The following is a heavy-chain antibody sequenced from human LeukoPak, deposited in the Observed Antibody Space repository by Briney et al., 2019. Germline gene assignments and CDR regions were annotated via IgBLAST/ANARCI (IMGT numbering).Heavy chain of an antibody. V-gene: IGHV4-59*11. CDR2: TSGSI. D-gene: IGHD3/OR15-3a*01. Sequence: PSETLSLTCAVSGASISSHYWSWMRQPPGKGLEGIGYTSGSISDNPSLKSRVAVSVDPSQNQVSLSLTSVTAADTAVYYCARVLAIFGLDTTDFYMDVWGKGTTVTVSS. J-gene: IGHJ6*03. CDR1: GASISSHY. CDR3: ARVLAIFGLDTTDFYMDV.